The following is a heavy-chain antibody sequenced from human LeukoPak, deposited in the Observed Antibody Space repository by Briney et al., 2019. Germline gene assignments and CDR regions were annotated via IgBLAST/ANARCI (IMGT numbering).Heavy chain of an antibody. J-gene: IGHJ5*02. CDR1: GFSISSGGYS. Sequence: PSQTLSLTCAVSGFSISSGGYSWSWIRQPPGKGLEWIGYIYHSGSTYYNPSLKSRVTISVDRSKNQFSLKLSSVTAADTAVYYCARHIKDIVVVVAAPWGWFDPWGQGTLVTVSS. D-gene: IGHD2-15*01. CDR3: ARHIKDIVVVVAAPWGWFDP. V-gene: IGHV4-30-2*01. CDR2: IYHSGST.